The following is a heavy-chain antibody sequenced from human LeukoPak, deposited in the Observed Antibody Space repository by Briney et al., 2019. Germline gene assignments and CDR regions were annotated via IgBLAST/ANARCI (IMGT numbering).Heavy chain of an antibody. Sequence: SQTLSLTCTVSGGSISSGGYFWSWIRQHPGKGLEWIGYIYYSGSTYYNPSLKSRVTISVDTSKNQFSLKLSSVTAADTAVYYCTRDGPRSSGYPDTWGQGTLVTVSS. D-gene: IGHD3-22*01. CDR1: GGSISSGGYF. J-gene: IGHJ5*02. CDR3: TRDGPRSSGYPDT. CDR2: IYYSGST. V-gene: IGHV4-31*03.